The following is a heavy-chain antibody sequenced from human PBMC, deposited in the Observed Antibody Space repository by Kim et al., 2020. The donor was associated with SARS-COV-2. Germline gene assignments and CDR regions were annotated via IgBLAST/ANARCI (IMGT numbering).Heavy chain of an antibody. CDR3: ARDQSVLRYFDWSSRLKNPNWFDP. V-gene: IGHV3-21*01. D-gene: IGHD3-9*01. CDR2: ISSSSSYI. CDR1: GFTFSSYS. Sequence: GGSLRLSCAASGFTFSSYSMNWVRQAPGKGLEWVSSISSSSSYIYYADSVKGRFTISRDNAKNSLYLQMNSLRAEDTAVYYCARDQSVLRYFDWSSRLKNPNWFDPWGQGTLVTVSS. J-gene: IGHJ5*02.